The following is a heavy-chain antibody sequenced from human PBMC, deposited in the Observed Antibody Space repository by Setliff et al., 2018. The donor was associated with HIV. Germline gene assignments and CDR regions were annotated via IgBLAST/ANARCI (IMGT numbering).Heavy chain of an antibody. V-gene: IGHV4-34*01. CDR2: INHSRRT. Sequence: SETLSLTCAVYGGSFSGFYWNWIRQAPGKGLEWIGEINHSRRTKYNPSLKSRVTISVDTSKNQFSLKLSSVTAAATAFYYCARGFSGDYLFTGYLDVWGKGTTVTVSS. CDR3: ARGFSGDYLFTGYLDV. J-gene: IGHJ6*03. CDR1: GGSFSGFY. D-gene: IGHD3-22*01.